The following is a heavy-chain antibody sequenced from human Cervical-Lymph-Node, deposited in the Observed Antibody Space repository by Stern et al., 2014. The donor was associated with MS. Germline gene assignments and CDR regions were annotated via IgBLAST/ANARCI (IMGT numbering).Heavy chain of an antibody. CDR3: ASGTGSKRPTGNY. J-gene: IGHJ4*02. D-gene: IGHD3/OR15-3a*01. CDR2: INPMGDSA. V-gene: IGHV1-46*01. Sequence: DQLVESGAEVKKPGASVKVSCKASGYTFTSHYMHWVRQAPGQGLEWVGIINPMGDSASYAQKFQGRVTITRDTSTNTHYMELSSLRSEDTAVYYCASGTGSKRPTGNYWGQGTLVTVSS. CDR1: GYTFTSHY.